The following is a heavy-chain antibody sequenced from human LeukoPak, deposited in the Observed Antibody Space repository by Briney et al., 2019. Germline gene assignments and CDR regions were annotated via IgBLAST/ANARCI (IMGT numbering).Heavy chain of an antibody. CDR3: AKTDLWFGEFYFDY. D-gene: IGHD3-10*01. CDR2: ISGSGGST. V-gene: IGHV3-23*01. J-gene: IGHJ4*02. Sequence: GGSLGLSCAASGFTFSSYAMSWVRQAPGKGLEWVSAISGSGGSTYYADSVKGRFTISRDNSKNTLYLQMNSLRAEDTAVYYCAKTDLWFGEFYFDYWGQGTLVTVSS. CDR1: GFTFSSYA.